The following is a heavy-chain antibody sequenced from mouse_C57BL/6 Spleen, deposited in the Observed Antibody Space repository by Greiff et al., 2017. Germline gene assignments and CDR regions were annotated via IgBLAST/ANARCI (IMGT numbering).Heavy chain of an antibody. CDR3: AKRNLLAAMDY. CDR1: GYSFTDYN. J-gene: IGHJ4*01. D-gene: IGHD1-1*01. CDR2: INPNYGTT. V-gene: IGHV1-39*01. Sequence: VQLQQSGPELVKPGASVKISCKASGYSFTDYNMNWVKQSNGQSLEWIGVINPNYGTTSYNQKFKGKATLTVDKSSSTAYMQLNSLTSEDSAVYDCAKRNLLAAMDYWGQGTSVTVSS.